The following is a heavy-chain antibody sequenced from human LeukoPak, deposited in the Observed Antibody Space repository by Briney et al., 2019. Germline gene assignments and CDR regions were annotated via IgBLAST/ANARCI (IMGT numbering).Heavy chain of an antibody. D-gene: IGHD2-2*01. J-gene: IGHJ6*02. CDR3: ATGRGPAAYYYYYGMDV. CDR1: TSYY. Sequence: ASVEVSCKASTSYYMHWVRQAPGQGLEWMGIINPSGGSTSYAQKFQGRVTMTRDTSTSTVYMELSSLRSEDTAVYYCATGRGPAAYYYYYGMDVWGQGTTVTVSS. CDR2: INPSGGST. V-gene: IGHV1-46*01.